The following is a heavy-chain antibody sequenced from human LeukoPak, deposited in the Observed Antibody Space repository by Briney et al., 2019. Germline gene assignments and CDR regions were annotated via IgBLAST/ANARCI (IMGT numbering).Heavy chain of an antibody. Sequence: GSLRLSCAASGFTFSSYEMNWVRQAPGKGLEWVSYISSSGTTIYYADSVKGRFTISRDNAKNSLYLQVNSLRAEDTAVYYCARVGVVVAATGNLWFDPWGQGTLVTVSS. D-gene: IGHD2-15*01. CDR1: GFTFSSYE. CDR2: ISSSGTTI. CDR3: ARVGVVVAATGNLWFDP. V-gene: IGHV3-48*03. J-gene: IGHJ5*02.